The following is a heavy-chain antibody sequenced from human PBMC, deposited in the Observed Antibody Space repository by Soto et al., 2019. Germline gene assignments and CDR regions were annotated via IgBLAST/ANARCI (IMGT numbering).Heavy chain of an antibody. J-gene: IGHJ5*02. Sequence: SETLSLTCTVSGGSIISYYWSWILQPPGKGLEWIGYIYYSGSTNYNPSLKSRVTISVDTSKNQFSLKLSSVTAADTAVYYCARDSRIAVAGATNWFDPWGQGTLVTVSS. V-gene: IGHV4-59*01. CDR2: IYYSGST. CDR1: GGSIISYY. D-gene: IGHD6-19*01. CDR3: ARDSRIAVAGATNWFDP.